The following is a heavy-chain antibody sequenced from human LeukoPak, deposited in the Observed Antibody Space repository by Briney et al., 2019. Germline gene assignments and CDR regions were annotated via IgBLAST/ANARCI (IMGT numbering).Heavy chain of an antibody. CDR1: GYTFTSYG. Sequence: ASVKVSCKASGYTFTSYGISWVRQAPGQGLEWMGWISAYNGNTNYAQKLQGRVTMTTDTSTSTAYMELRSLRSDDTAVYYCAGSLDYGSNSVGYYYYMDVWGKGTTVTVSS. V-gene: IGHV1-18*01. CDR2: ISAYNGNT. D-gene: IGHD4-23*01. J-gene: IGHJ6*03. CDR3: AGSLDYGSNSVGYYYYMDV.